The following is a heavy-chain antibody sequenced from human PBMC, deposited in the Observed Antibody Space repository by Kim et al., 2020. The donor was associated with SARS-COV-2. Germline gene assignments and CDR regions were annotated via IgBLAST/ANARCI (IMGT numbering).Heavy chain of an antibody. CDR3: ARGAVLRYFDWLSDYYGMDV. CDR1: GGSISSGGYY. D-gene: IGHD3-9*01. Sequence: SETLSLTCTVSGGSISSGGYYWSWIRQHPGKGLEWIGYIYYSGSTYYNPSLKSRVTISVDTSKNQFSLKLSSVTAADTAVYYCARGAVLRYFDWLSDYYGMDVWGQGTTVTVSS. V-gene: IGHV4-31*03. J-gene: IGHJ6*02. CDR2: IYYSGST.